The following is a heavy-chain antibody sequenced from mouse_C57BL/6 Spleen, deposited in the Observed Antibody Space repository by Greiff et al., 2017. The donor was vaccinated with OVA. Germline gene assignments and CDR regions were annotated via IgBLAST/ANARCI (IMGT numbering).Heavy chain of an antibody. V-gene: IGHV6-3*01. CDR3: TPPFTTVVEGYAMDY. D-gene: IGHD1-1*01. CDR1: GFTFSNYW. J-gene: IGHJ4*01. Sequence: EVKLMESGGGLVQPGGSMKLSCVASGFTFSNYWMNWVRQSPEKGLEWVAQIRLKSDNYATHYAESVQGRFTISSYDSKSSVYLQMNNLRAEDTGMYYCTPPFTTVVEGYAMDYWGQGTSVTVSS. CDR2: IRLKSDNYAT.